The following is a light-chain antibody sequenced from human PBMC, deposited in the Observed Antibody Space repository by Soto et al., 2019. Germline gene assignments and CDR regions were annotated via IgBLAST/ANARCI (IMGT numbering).Light chain of an antibody. CDR1: QSVSSY. CDR2: DAS. J-gene: IGKJ1*01. Sequence: EIVLTQSPATLSFSPGERATLSCRASQSVSSYLAWYQQKPGQAPRLLIYDASNRATGIPARFSGSGSGTDFPLTISSLEPEDLAVYYCQQRSNWSWTFGQGTKVEIK. CDR3: QQRSNWSWT. V-gene: IGKV3-11*01.